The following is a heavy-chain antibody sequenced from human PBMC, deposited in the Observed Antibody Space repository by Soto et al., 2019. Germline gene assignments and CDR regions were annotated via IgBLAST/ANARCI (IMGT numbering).Heavy chain of an antibody. CDR3: ARDIATLVGCYYGMDV. Sequence: SETLSLTCTVSGGSISSGDYYWSWIRQPPGKGLEWIGYIYYSGSTYYNPSLKSRVTISVDTSKNQFSLKLSSVTAADTAVYYCARDIATLVGCYYGMDVWGQGTTVTVSS. J-gene: IGHJ6*02. CDR2: IYYSGST. CDR1: GGSISSGDYY. D-gene: IGHD1-26*01. V-gene: IGHV4-30-4*01.